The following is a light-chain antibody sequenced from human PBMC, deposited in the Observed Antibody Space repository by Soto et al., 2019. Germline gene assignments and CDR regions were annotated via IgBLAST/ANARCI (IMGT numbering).Light chain of an antibody. CDR3: QQRSSWPPEFT. V-gene: IGKV3-11*01. J-gene: IGKJ2*01. CDR1: QSITTY. Sequence: EIVLTQSPAYLSLAPGERVTLSCRASQSITTYLAWYQKKPGQTPRLLIYDTFNRATGIPDRFSGGGSGPDFTLTISSLETEDSAVYYCQQRSSWPPEFTFGQGTRVEIK. CDR2: DTF.